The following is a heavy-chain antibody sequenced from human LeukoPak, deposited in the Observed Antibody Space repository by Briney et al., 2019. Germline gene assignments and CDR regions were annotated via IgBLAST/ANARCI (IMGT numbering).Heavy chain of an antibody. V-gene: IGHV4-30-4*01. D-gene: IGHD3-10*01. Sequence: SETLSLTCTVSGGSISRGDYYWSWIRQPPGKGLEWLGYIYYSGSTYYNPSLKSRVTISVDTSKNQFSLKLSSVTAADTAEYYCARDFLWFGESDEYYGMDVWGKGTTVTVSS. CDR1: GGSISRGDYY. CDR3: ARDFLWFGESDEYYGMDV. J-gene: IGHJ6*04. CDR2: IYYSGST.